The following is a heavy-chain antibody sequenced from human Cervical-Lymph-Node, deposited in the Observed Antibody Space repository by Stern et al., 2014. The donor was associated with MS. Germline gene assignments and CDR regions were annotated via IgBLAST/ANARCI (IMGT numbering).Heavy chain of an antibody. D-gene: IGHD3-16*02. V-gene: IGHV3-30*03. CDR3: ARDRASNDYDYVWGSYQALIS. Sequence: VQLVESGGGVVQPGRSLRLSCAASGFSFSDSGMTWVRQAPGQGLEWVAVISYDGSNQYYAEAVRGRFTSTSDNSKATLILHMSGLGTEDTAVYYCARDRASNDYDYVWGSYQALISWGHGTLVTVSS. CDR2: ISYDGSNQ. J-gene: IGHJ5*01. CDR1: GFSFSDSG.